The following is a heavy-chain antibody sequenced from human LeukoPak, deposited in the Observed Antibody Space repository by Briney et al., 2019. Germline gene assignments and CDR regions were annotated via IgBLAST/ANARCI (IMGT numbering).Heavy chain of an antibody. V-gene: IGHV4-30-2*01. J-gene: IGHJ4*02. D-gene: IGHD3-10*01. CDR1: GGSISSGGYS. Sequence: SETLSLTCAVSGGSISSGGYSWSWIRQPPGKGLEWIGYIYHSGSTYYNPSLKSRVTISVDRSKNQFSLKLSSVTAADTAVYYCARDAVRVSYSGYWGQGTLVTVSS. CDR3: ARDAVRVSYSGY. CDR2: IYHSGST.